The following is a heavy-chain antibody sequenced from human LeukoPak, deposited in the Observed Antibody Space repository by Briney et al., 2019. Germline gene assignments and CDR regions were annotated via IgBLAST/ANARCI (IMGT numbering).Heavy chain of an antibody. CDR3: ARGSSTIYLTN. Sequence: PSETLSLTCTVSGGSISSYYWSWIRQPPGKGLEWIGYIYYSGSTNYNPSLKSRVTISVDTSKNQFSLKLSSVTAADTAVYYCARGSSTIYLTNWGQGTLVTVSS. V-gene: IGHV4-59*08. CDR2: IYYSGST. D-gene: IGHD3-9*01. CDR1: GGSISSYY. J-gene: IGHJ4*02.